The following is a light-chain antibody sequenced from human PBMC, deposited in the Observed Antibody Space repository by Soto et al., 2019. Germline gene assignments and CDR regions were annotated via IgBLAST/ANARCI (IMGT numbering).Light chain of an antibody. CDR2: AAS. V-gene: IGKV1-39*01. Sequence: DIQMTQSPSSLSASVGDRVTITCRASQSISSYLNWYQQKPGKAPKLLIYAASSLQSGVPSRFSGSGSGTDFTLSMSCLQPEDFATYYCQQSYSTPFTFAPETKVDIK. CDR3: QQSYSTPFT. J-gene: IGKJ3*01. CDR1: QSISSY.